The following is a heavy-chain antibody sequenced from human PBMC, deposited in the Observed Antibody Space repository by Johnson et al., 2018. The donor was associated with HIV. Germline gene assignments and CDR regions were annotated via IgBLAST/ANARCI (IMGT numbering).Heavy chain of an antibody. J-gene: IGHJ3*01. D-gene: IGHD3-9*01. CDR2: IWHDGNDK. Sequence: VQLVESGGGLVQPGRSLRLSCAASGFTFSAYGMHWVRQAPGKGLEWVALIWHDGNDKYYADSVKGRFIISRDNRKNTLYLQMNSLSAEDTAMYFCAKHISYDILTGYYDWDAFDVWGQGTMVPVSS. CDR1: GFTFSAYG. V-gene: IGHV3-33*06. CDR3: AKHISYDILTGYYDWDAFDV.